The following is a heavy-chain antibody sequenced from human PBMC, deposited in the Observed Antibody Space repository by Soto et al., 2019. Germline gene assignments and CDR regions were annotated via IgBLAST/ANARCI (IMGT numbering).Heavy chain of an antibody. CDR1: GGSVSSYY. V-gene: IGHV4-59*08. CDR2: IYYSGST. Sequence: SETLSLTSTVSGGSVSSYYWSWIRQSPGKGLEWIGYIYYSGSTKYKPSLKSRVTISVDTSKNQFSLKVSSATAADTAVYYCATMFDILTGLDYWGQGTLVTVSS. D-gene: IGHD3-9*01. CDR3: ATMFDILTGLDY. J-gene: IGHJ4*02.